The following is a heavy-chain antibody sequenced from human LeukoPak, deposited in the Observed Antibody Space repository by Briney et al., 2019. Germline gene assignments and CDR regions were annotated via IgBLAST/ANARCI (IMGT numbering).Heavy chain of an antibody. D-gene: IGHD5-18*01. CDR1: GFTFSDYW. CDR3: ARDRGFSYGIDF. V-gene: IGHV3-7*04. Sequence: GGSLRLSCAASGFTFSDYWMSWVRQAPGKGLEWVANIQLDGSEKYYVDSVKGRFTMSRDNAKKSLFLQVSSLRGEDTAVYYCARDRGFSYGIDFWGQGTLVTVSS. CDR2: IQLDGSEK. J-gene: IGHJ4*02.